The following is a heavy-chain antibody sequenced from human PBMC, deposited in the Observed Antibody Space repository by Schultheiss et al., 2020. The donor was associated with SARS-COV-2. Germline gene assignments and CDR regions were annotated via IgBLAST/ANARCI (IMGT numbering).Heavy chain of an antibody. V-gene: IGHV4-31*03. CDR3: ARDAYRQQLANRNYYYYGMDV. D-gene: IGHD6-13*01. Sequence: SQTLSLTCTVSGYSLISGGYYWSWIRQHPGEGLEWIVHMYFSGSTYYNPSLKSRVTISVDTSKNQFSLKLSSVTAADTAVYYCARDAYRQQLANRNYYYYGMDVWGQGTTVTVSS. J-gene: IGHJ6*02. CDR2: MYFSGST. CDR1: GYSLISGGYY.